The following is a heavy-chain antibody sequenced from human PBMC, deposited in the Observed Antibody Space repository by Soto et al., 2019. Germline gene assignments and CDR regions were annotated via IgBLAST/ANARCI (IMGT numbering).Heavy chain of an antibody. V-gene: IGHV1-8*01. CDR2: MNHNSGNT. J-gene: IGHJ6*03. Sequence: GASVKVSCKASGYTFTSYDINWVRQATGQGLEWMEWMNHNSGNTGYAQKFQGRVTMTRNTSISTAYMELSSLRSEDTAVYYCARVKASRYDYIWGSLSYPIYYMDVWGKGTTVTRLL. CDR3: ARVKASRYDYIWGSLSYPIYYMDV. D-gene: IGHD3-16*01. CDR1: GYTFTSYD.